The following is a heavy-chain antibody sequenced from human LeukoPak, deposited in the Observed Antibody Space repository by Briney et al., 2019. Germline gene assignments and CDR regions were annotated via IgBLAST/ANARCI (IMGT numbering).Heavy chain of an antibody. CDR2: ISGSGTYI. CDR1: GFTLSSYT. Sequence: GGSLRLSCAVSGFTLSSYTINWVRQAPGKGLEWVSSISGSGTYIYYADSVKGRFTISRDNAKNSLSLQMNSLRAEDTPVYYCARDRLLEDRDYHYYYYMDVWGIGTTVTVSS. CDR3: ARDRLLEDRDYHYYYYMDV. V-gene: IGHV3-21*01. D-gene: IGHD1-1*01. J-gene: IGHJ6*03.